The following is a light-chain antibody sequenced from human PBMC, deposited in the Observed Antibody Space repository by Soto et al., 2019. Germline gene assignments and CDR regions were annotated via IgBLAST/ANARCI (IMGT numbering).Light chain of an antibody. Sequence: EIVMTQSPATLSLSPGERVTLSCRASQSVSSKLAWYQQKPGQAPRLLIYGASIRATDIPARCSGSGSGTEFTLTISGLQSEDFAIFYCQQYSNWPYTFGQGTKLEIK. V-gene: IGKV3-15*01. J-gene: IGKJ2*01. CDR2: GAS. CDR3: QQYSNWPYT. CDR1: QSVSSK.